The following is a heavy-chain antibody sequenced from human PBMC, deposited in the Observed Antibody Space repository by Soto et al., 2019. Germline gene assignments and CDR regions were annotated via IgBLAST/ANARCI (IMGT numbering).Heavy chain of an antibody. V-gene: IGHV3-23*01. Sequence: GGSLRLSCAASGFTFTSYAMNWVRQAPGKGLEWVSTISGGGGNTYYSDSVKGRFTISRDNSKSTLYLQMNSLRAEDSAVYYYARDARRNKQPTYFYTLGKGTLVTVSS. J-gene: IGHJ4*01. CDR3: ARDARRNKQPTYFYT. D-gene: IGHD1-1*01. CDR1: GFTFTSYA. CDR2: ISGGGGNT.